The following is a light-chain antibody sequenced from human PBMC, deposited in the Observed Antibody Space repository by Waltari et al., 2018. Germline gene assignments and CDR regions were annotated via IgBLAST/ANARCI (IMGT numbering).Light chain of an antibody. CDR2: DTS. CDR3: QQRRDWPLT. J-gene: IGKJ4*01. V-gene: IGKV3-11*01. CDR1: QSVTNY. Sequence: DIVLTQSPAILSLSPGERASLSCRASQSVTNYLACYQQKPGQAPRLLIYDTSNRATGIPARFSCSGFGTDFTLTISSLEPEDFAVYYCQQRRDWPLTFGGGTKVEIK.